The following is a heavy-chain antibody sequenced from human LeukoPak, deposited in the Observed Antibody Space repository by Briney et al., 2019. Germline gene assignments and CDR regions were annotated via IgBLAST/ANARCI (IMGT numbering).Heavy chain of an antibody. CDR3: ARAENFMVRGVIRY. CDR2: MNLNSGNT. CDR1: GYTLTSYD. Sequence: ASVKVSCKASGYTLTSYDINWVRQATGQGLEWMGWMNLNSGNTGYAQKFQGRVTITRNTSISTAYMELSSLRSEDTAVYYCARAENFMVRGVIRYWGQGTLVTVSS. J-gene: IGHJ4*02. D-gene: IGHD3-10*01. V-gene: IGHV1-8*03.